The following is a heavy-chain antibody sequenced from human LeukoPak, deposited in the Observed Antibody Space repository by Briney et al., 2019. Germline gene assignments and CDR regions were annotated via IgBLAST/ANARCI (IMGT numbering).Heavy chain of an antibody. CDR3: AKDGEGWTFDH. J-gene: IGHJ4*02. Sequence: GGSLRLSCAASGFTFDDYAMHWVRQAPGKDLEWVSGISWNSGSIDYADSVKGRFTISRDNAKNSLYLQMNSLRAEDTALYYCAKDGEGWTFDHWGQGTLVTVSS. CDR2: ISWNSGSI. D-gene: IGHD6-19*01. V-gene: IGHV3-9*01. CDR1: GFTFDDYA.